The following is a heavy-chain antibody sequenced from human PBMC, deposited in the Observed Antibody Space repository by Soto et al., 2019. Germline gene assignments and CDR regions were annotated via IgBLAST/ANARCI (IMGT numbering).Heavy chain of an antibody. D-gene: IGHD2-15*01. CDR3: AKDPQDIVVVVAAHDPEYFQH. J-gene: IGHJ1*01. CDR2: ISGSGGST. CDR1: GLTVSNAW. Sequence: GGSLRLSCAASGLTVSNAWMTWVRQAPGKGLEWVSAISGSGGSTYYADSVKGRFTISRDNSKNTLYLQMNSLRAEDTAVYYCAKDPQDIVVVVAAHDPEYFQHWGQGTLVTVSS. V-gene: IGHV3-23*01.